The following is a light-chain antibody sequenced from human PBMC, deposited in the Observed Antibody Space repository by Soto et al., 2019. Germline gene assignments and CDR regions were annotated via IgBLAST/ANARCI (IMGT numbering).Light chain of an antibody. Sequence: EIVMMQSPATLSVSPGERATLSCRASQSVSRDLAWYQQKPCQAPRLLIYGASTRATAIPARFSGSGSGTEFTLTISNLQYEDFSAYYCQQYNKWPPLTFGGGTKVDIK. CDR2: GAS. V-gene: IGKV3-15*01. CDR1: QSVSRD. J-gene: IGKJ4*01. CDR3: QQYNKWPPLT.